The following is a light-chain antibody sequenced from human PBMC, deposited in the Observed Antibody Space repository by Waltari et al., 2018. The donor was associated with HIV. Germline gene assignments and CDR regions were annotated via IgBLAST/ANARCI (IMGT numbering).Light chain of an antibody. V-gene: IGLV1-44*01. Sequence: QSVLTQPPSESGTPGRRVTIACFGRSSNIGSTTVNWYQQPPGTAPKLLIYTNNQRPSGVPDRVSGSKSGTSASLAIRGLQSEDEADYYCAEWDGCLNGQVVFGGGTKLTVL. CDR2: TNN. J-gene: IGLJ2*01. CDR1: SSNIGSTT. CDR3: AEWDGCLNGQVV.